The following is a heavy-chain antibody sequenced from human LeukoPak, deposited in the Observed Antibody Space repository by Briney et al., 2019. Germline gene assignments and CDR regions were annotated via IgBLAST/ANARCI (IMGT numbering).Heavy chain of an antibody. D-gene: IGHD3-9*01. CDR2: MNPNSGNT. Sequence: ASVKVSCKASGYTFTSYDINWVRQATGQGLEWMGWMNPNSGNTGYAQKFQGRVTMTRNTSISTAYMELSSLRSEDTAVYYCARAPIGGRYFDWLSQKYFAYWGQGTLVTVSS. V-gene: IGHV1-8*01. CDR1: GYTFTSYD. CDR3: ARAPIGGRYFDWLSQKYFAY. J-gene: IGHJ4*02.